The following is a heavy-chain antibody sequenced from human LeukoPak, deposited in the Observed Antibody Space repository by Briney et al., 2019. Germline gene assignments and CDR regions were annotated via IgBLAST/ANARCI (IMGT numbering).Heavy chain of an antibody. Sequence: SGGSLRLSCAASGFTFSSYTMHWVRQAPGKGLEWVAAISYDGSNKYYADSVKGRFTISRDNSKNTLYLQMNSLRAEDTAVYYCARENDQTNGGIAAAGTSPDAFDIWGQGTMVTVSS. CDR1: GFTFSSYT. J-gene: IGHJ3*02. CDR3: ARENDQTNGGIAAAGTSPDAFDI. CDR2: ISYDGSNK. V-gene: IGHV3-30*04. D-gene: IGHD6-13*01.